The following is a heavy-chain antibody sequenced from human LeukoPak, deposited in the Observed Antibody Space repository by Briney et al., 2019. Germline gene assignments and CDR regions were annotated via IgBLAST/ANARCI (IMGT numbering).Heavy chain of an antibody. Sequence: GASVKVSCKASGYTFTSYAMHWGRQAPGQRLEWMGWINAGNGNTKYSQKFQGRVTITRDTSASTAYMELSRLRSEDTAVYYCARDRVGATFDYWGQGTLVTVSS. V-gene: IGHV1-3*01. J-gene: IGHJ4*02. D-gene: IGHD1-26*01. CDR3: ARDRVGATFDY. CDR2: INAGNGNT. CDR1: GYTFTSYA.